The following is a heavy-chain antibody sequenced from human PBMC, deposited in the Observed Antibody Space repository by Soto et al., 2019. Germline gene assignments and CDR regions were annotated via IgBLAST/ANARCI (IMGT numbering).Heavy chain of an antibody. Sequence: GGSLRLSCAASGVHFSSYAMSWVRQAPGEGLEWVSAISGSGGSTYYADSVKGRFTISRDNSKNTLYLQMNSLRAEDTAVYYCAKHIVLMVYASYGMDVWGQGTTVTVSS. CDR1: GVHFSSYA. J-gene: IGHJ6*02. D-gene: IGHD2-8*01. CDR2: ISGSGGST. V-gene: IGHV3-23*01. CDR3: AKHIVLMVYASYGMDV.